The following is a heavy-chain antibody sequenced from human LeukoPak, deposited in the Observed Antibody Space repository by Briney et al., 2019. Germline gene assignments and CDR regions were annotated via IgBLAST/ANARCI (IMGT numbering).Heavy chain of an antibody. Sequence: RPGGSLRLSCAASGFTFDDYGMSWVRQAPGKGLEWVSGINWNGGSTGYADSVKGRFTISRDNAKNSLYLQMNSLRAEDTAVYYCARDDVGYCSGGSCYIGVPGFDYWGQGTLVTVSS. J-gene: IGHJ4*02. CDR2: INWNGGST. V-gene: IGHV3-20*04. CDR1: GFTFDDYG. CDR3: ARDDVGYCSGGSCYIGVPGFDY. D-gene: IGHD2-15*01.